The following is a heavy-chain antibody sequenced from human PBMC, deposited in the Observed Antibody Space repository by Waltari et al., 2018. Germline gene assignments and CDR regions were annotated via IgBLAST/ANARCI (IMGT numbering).Heavy chain of an antibody. CDR1: GFTFSSYA. J-gene: IGHJ5*02. V-gene: IGHV3-30-3*01. CDR3: ARAALRYFDWLTPHWFDP. D-gene: IGHD3-9*01. Sequence: QVQLVESGGGVVQPGRSLRLSCAASGFTFSSYAMHWVRQAPGKGLEWVAVISYDGSNKYYADSVKGRCTISRDNSKNTLYLQMNSLRAEDTAVYYCARAALRYFDWLTPHWFDPWGQGTLVTVSS. CDR2: ISYDGSNK.